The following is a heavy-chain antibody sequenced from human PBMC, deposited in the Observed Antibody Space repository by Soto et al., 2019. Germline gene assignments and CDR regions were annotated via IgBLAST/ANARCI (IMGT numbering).Heavy chain of an antibody. CDR3: ARDLGGSVPAAMLDYYYYYGMDV. V-gene: IGHV3-33*01. Sequence: PGGSLRLSCAASGFTFSSYGMHWVRQAPGKGLEWVAVIWYDGSNKYYADSVKGRFTISRGNSKNTLYLQMNSLRAEDTAVYYCARDLGGSVPAAMLDYYYYYGMDVWGQGTTVTVSS. CDR1: GFTFSSYG. D-gene: IGHD2-2*01. CDR2: IWYDGSNK. J-gene: IGHJ6*02.